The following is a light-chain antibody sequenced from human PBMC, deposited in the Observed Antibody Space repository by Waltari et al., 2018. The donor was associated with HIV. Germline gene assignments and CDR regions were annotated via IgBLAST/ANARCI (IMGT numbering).Light chain of an antibody. Sequence: EIVLTQSPATLSLSPGERATLACRASQSVSSYLAWYQQKPGQAPRLLIEDASHSAPVIPAKFIGSVSETDFTRTISSLAPEEFAVYYGQQRSNWALTFGGGTKGEIK. V-gene: IGKV3-11*01. J-gene: IGKJ4*01. CDR3: QQRSNWALT. CDR1: QSVSSY. CDR2: DAS.